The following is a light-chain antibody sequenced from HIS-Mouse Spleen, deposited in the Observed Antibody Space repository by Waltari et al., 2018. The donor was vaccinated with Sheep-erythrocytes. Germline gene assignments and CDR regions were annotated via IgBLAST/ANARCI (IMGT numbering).Light chain of an antibody. J-gene: IGLJ2*01. V-gene: IGLV3-1*01. CDR3: QAWDSSTVV. CDR2: QDS. Sequence: YELTRPPSVSVSPGQTASITCSGDKLGDKYACWYQQKPGQSPVLVIYQDSKRPSGIPERFSGSNSGNTATLTISGTQAMDEADYYCQAWDSSTVVFGGGTKLTVL. CDR1: KLGDKY.